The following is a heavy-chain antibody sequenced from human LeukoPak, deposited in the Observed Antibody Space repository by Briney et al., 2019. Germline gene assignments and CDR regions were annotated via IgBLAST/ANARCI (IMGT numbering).Heavy chain of an antibody. CDR3: ARDVEQWLVRVYYFDY. Sequence: GGSLRLSCAASGFTFSSYSMNWVRQAPGRGLEWVSYISSGSTTIYYADSVKGRFTISRDNAKNSLYLQMSSLRAEDTAVYYCARDVEQWLVRVYYFDYWGQGTLVTVSS. D-gene: IGHD6-19*01. J-gene: IGHJ4*02. CDR2: ISSGSTTI. CDR1: GFTFSSYS. V-gene: IGHV3-48*01.